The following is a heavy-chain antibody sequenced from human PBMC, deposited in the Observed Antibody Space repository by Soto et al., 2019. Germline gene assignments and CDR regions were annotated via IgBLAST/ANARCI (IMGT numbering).Heavy chain of an antibody. J-gene: IGHJ4*02. V-gene: IGHV4-39*01. D-gene: IGHD6-13*01. CDR1: GGSISSSTFY. Sequence: QLQLQESGPGLVQPSETLSLTCAVSGGSISSSTFYWGLIRQPPGKGLEWVGNIYYRVSTYYNPYLQSRITISVDTSQHQFSLQLNSVTAEDTAVYYCARLGGYISNYYGVDYWGQGTLVTVSS. CDR3: ARLGGYISNYYGVDY. CDR2: IYYRVST.